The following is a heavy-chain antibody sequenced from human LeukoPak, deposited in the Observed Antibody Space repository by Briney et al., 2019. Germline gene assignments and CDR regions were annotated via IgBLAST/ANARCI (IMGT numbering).Heavy chain of an antibody. CDR1: GGSISSYY. Sequence: KSSETLSLTCTVSGGSISSYYWSWIRQPAGKGLEWIGRIYTSGSTNYNPSLKSRVTMSVDTSKNQFSLKLSSVTAADTAVYYCARVRSGTTVQTGYYGMDVWGQGTTVTVSS. CDR3: ARVRSGTTVQTGYYGMDV. J-gene: IGHJ6*02. D-gene: IGHD1-1*01. V-gene: IGHV4-4*07. CDR2: IYTSGST.